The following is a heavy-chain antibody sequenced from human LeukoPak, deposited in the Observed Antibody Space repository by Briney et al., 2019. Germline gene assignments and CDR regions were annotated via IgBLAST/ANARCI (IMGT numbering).Heavy chain of an antibody. CDR3: ARGGTSGYSSTRHFWGGNYYFDY. J-gene: IGHJ4*02. V-gene: IGHV3-74*01. CDR1: EFSVGSNY. Sequence: PGGSLRLSCAASEFSVGSNYMTWVRQAPGKGLVWVSRINSDGSSTTYADSVKGRFTISRDNARNSLYLQVNSLRAEDTAVYYCARGGTSGYSSTRHFWGGNYYFDYWGQGSLVTVSS. CDR2: INSDGSST. D-gene: IGHD2-2*01.